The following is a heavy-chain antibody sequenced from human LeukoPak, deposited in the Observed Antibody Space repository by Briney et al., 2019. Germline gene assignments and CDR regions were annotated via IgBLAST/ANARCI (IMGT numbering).Heavy chain of an antibody. V-gene: IGHV4-38-2*02. Sequence: KPSETLSLTCTVSGYSIGSSYYWVWIRLAPGQGLEWIASISHSGITYYNPSLRSRVTISVDTSKNQFSLKLSSVTAADTAVYYCARDLCGGRSTSCSRGAFDIWGQGTMVTVSS. CDR2: ISHSGIT. CDR3: ARDLCGGRSTSCSRGAFDI. CDR1: GYSIGSSYY. J-gene: IGHJ3*02. D-gene: IGHD2-2*01.